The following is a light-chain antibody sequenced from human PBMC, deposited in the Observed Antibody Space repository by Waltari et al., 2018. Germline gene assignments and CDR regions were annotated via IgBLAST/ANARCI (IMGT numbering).Light chain of an antibody. CDR2: WAS. CDR3: QQYYNTPFT. J-gene: IGKJ3*01. Sequence: DIVMTQSPDSLAVSLGERATINCKSSQSVLHSSNNQNALAWYQQKPGQTPNLLIYWASTRESGVPARFSGSGSGTDFTLTISSLQAEDVAVYYCQQYYNTPFTFGPGTRVDIK. V-gene: IGKV4-1*01. CDR1: QSVLHSSNNQNA.